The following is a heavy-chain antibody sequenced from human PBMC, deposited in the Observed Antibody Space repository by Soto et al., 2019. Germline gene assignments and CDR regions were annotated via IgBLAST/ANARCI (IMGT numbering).Heavy chain of an antibody. CDR2: IWYHGTTK. D-gene: IGHD5-18*01. CDR1: GFSRSRHG. V-gene: IGHV3-33*01. Sequence: GGSLRLSCEVAGFSRSRHGMHWVRQAPGKGLEWVAVIWYHGTTKNYADSVKGRFTISRDISKNTVYLQMDSLEVEDTAVYYCARDVDTTSHLNWFDPWGQGVKVTVSS. J-gene: IGHJ5*02. CDR3: ARDVDTTSHLNWFDP.